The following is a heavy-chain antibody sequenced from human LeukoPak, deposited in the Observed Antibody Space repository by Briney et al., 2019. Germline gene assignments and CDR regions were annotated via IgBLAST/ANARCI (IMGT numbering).Heavy chain of an antibody. Sequence: GGSLRLSCAASGFTVSSNYMSWVRQAPGKGLECVSVISDSGGSTGYADSVKGRFTISRDNSKNTLYLQMNSLRAEDTAVYYCAKHIAARPSYFDYWGQGALVTVSS. D-gene: IGHD6-6*01. CDR3: AKHIAARPSYFDY. J-gene: IGHJ4*02. CDR2: ISDSGGST. CDR1: GFTVSSNY. V-gene: IGHV3-23*01.